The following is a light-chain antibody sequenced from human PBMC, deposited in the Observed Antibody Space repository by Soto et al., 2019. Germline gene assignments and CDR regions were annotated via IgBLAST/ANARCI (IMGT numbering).Light chain of an antibody. Sequence: QSVLTQPASVSGSPGQSITISCTGTSSDVGSYNLVSWYQQHPGKAPNLMIYEVSKRPAGVSSRFSGSKSGNTASLTISGLQAEDEADYYCCSYAGSRVFGGGTKLTVL. V-gene: IGLV2-23*02. CDR3: CSYAGSRV. CDR2: EVS. J-gene: IGLJ2*01. CDR1: SSDVGSYNL.